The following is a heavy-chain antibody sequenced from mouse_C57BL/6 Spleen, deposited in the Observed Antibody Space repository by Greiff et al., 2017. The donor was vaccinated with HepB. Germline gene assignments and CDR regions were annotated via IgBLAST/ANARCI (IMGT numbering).Heavy chain of an antibody. J-gene: IGHJ4*01. V-gene: IGHV1-82*01. Sequence: VQLQQSGPELVKPGASVKISCKASGYAFSSSWMNWVKQRPGKGLEWIGRIYPGDGDTNYNGKFKGKATLTADKSSSTAYMQLSSLTSEDSAVYCCARWGYDFYAMDYWGQGTSVTVSS. CDR2: IYPGDGDT. CDR1: GYAFSSSW. CDR3: ARWGYDFYAMDY. D-gene: IGHD2-4*01.